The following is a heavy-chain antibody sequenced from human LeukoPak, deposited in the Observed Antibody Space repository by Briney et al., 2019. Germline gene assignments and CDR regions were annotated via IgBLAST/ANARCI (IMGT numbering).Heavy chain of an antibody. CDR3: ARWSQEWPNYYYGMDV. D-gene: IGHD3-3*01. CDR1: GFTFSSYS. Sequence: GGSLRLSCAASGFTFSSYSMNWVRQAPGKGLEWVSSISSSSSYIYYADSVKGRFTISRDNAKNSLYLQMNSLRAEDTAVYYCARWSQEWPNYYYGMDVWGQGTTVT. J-gene: IGHJ6*02. V-gene: IGHV3-21*01. CDR2: ISSSSSYI.